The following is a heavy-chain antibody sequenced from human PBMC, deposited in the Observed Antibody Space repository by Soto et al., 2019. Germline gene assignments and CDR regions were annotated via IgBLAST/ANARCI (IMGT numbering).Heavy chain of an antibody. V-gene: IGHV4-4*02. Sequence: QVQLQESGPGLVKPSGTLSLTCAVSGDSISNSRWWTWVRQPPGEGLEWIGDIFHSGDTNYNPSLKSRLFISVDKSQNQFSLKVSSVTDADTAVYYCADSTGWYRHDVWGQGTVVTVSS. D-gene: IGHD6-19*01. J-gene: IGHJ3*01. CDR2: IFHSGDT. CDR3: ADSTGWYRHDV. CDR1: GDSISNSRW.